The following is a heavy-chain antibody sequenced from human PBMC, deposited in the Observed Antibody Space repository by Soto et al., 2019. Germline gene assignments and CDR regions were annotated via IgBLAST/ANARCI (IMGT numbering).Heavy chain of an antibody. CDR1: GYSFASYW. Sequence: GASLKISCQGSGYSFASYWISWVRQMPGKDLEWMGIIYPGDSDTRYSPSFQGQVTISADKSLRTAYLQWTSLKASDTALYYCARTRSFTLGFYYDGMDVWGQGTTVTVSS. J-gene: IGHJ6*02. V-gene: IGHV5-51*01. CDR2: IYPGDSDT. CDR3: ARTRSFTLGFYYDGMDV. D-gene: IGHD6-6*01.